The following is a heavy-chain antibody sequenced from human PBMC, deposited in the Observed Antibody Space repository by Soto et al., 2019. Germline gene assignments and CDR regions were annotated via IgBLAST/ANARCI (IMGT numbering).Heavy chain of an antibody. CDR2: IKIDGSEK. D-gene: IGHD3-10*01. Sequence: EVQLVESGGGLVQPGGSLRLSCAASGFSFSTFWMTWVRRAPGKGLEWVANIKIDGSEKYYVDSVKGRFTISRDNAKKSLFLQMNSLRAEDTALYYCARDTQTLGSDYWGQGTLVIVSS. CDR3: ARDTQTLGSDY. CDR1: GFSFSTFW. V-gene: IGHV3-7*03. J-gene: IGHJ4*02.